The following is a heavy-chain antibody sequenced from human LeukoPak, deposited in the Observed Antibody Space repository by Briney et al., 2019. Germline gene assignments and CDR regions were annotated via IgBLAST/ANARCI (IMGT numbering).Heavy chain of an antibody. V-gene: IGHV3-33*06. CDR2: IWYDGINN. Sequence: GESLKVSCAASGLTFSRYGMRGVRQAPGKWLEWVAVIWYDGINNYYADSVKCRFTISKDNSKNTLYLQMNSLRAEDTAEYYCSKELGIIWGQGTMVTVSS. CDR3: SKELGII. J-gene: IGHJ3*02. CDR1: GLTFSRYG.